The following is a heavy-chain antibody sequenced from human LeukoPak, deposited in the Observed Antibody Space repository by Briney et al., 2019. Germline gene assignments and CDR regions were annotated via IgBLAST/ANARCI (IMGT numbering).Heavy chain of an antibody. CDR1: GFTFSSYA. CDR3: ARVGDNWNYYYYYYMDV. D-gene: IGHD1-20*01. V-gene: IGHV3-64*01. J-gene: IGHJ6*03. Sequence: GGSLRLSCAASGFTFSSYAMHWVRQAPGKGLEYVSAISSNGGSTYYANSVKGRFTISRDNSKNTLYLQMGSLRAEDMAVYYCARVGDNWNYYYYYYMDVWGKGTTVTVSS. CDR2: ISSNGGST.